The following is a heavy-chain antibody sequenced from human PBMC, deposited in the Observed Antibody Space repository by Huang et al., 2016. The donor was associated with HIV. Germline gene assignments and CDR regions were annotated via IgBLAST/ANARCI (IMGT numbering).Heavy chain of an antibody. CDR3: AAGYDTYYDI. V-gene: IGHV1-24*01. Sequence: QVQLVQSGAEVKKPGASVTVSCKVSGYTLTELSIHWVRQAPGKGLEWMGGFAPEHGETIYAQNFQGRGTMTEDTATDTADMELHSRRPEDTAVYYCAAGYDTYYDIWGQGTMVSASS. CDR1: GYTLTELS. J-gene: IGHJ3*02. D-gene: IGHD2-21*01. CDR2: FAPEHGET.